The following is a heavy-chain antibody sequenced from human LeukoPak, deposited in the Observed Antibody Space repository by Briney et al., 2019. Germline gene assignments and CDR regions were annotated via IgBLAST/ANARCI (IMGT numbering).Heavy chain of an antibody. CDR2: ISGSGGST. D-gene: IGHD6-13*01. V-gene: IGHV3-23*01. CDR3: ARVHSSSWTNWFDP. J-gene: IGHJ5*02. CDR1: GFTFSSYA. Sequence: GGSLRLSCAASGFTFSSYAMSWVRQAPGKGLEWVSAISGSGGSTYYADSVKGRFTISRDNSKNTLYLQMNSLRAEDTAVYYCARVHSSSWTNWFDPWGQGTLVTVSS.